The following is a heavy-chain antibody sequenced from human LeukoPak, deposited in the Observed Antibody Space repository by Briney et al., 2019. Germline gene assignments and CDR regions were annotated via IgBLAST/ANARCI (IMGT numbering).Heavy chain of an antibody. Sequence: GGSLRLSCAASGFTFAHYAMSWVRQAPGKGLEWVSGIGNSGSTTYYADSVKGRFTISRDNSKDTLYLRMNSLRAEDTAVYYCTTSGAWYYLMKGFDYWGQGTLVTVSS. CDR1: GFTFAHYA. CDR3: TTSGAWYYLMKGFDY. V-gene: IGHV3-23*01. CDR2: IGNSGSTT. J-gene: IGHJ4*02. D-gene: IGHD3-16*01.